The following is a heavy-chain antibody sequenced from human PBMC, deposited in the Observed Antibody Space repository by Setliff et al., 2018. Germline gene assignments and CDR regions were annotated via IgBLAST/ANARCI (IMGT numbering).Heavy chain of an antibody. CDR1: GFTFSSYA. D-gene: IGHD2-2*01. J-gene: IGHJ4*02. V-gene: IGHV3-23*01. CDR3: AKVTILPAPFY. Sequence: GESLKISCAASGFTFSSYAMSWVRQAPGKGLEWVSAISGSGGSTYYADSVKGRFTISRDNSKNTLYLQMNSLRAEGTAVYYCAKVTILPAPFYWGQGALVTVSS. CDR2: ISGSGGST.